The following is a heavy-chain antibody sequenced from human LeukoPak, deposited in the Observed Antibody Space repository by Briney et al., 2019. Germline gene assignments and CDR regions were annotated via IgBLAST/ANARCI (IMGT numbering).Heavy chain of an antibody. CDR2: INSDGSST. CDR3: ARVAGGSSPYYFDY. CDR1: GFTFSSYS. J-gene: IGHJ4*02. V-gene: IGHV3-74*01. D-gene: IGHD6-13*01. Sequence: GGSLRLSCAASGFTFSSYSMNWVRQAPGKGLVWVSRINSDGSSTSYADSVKGRFTISRDNAKNTLYLQMNSLRAEDTAVYYCARVAGGSSPYYFDYWGRGTLVTVSS.